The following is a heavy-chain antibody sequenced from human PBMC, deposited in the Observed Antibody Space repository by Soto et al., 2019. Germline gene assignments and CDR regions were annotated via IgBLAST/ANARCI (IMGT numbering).Heavy chain of an antibody. J-gene: IGHJ6*02. CDR2: ISAYNGNT. CDR1: GYTFTSYG. D-gene: IGHD6-13*01. Sequence: QVQLVQSGAEVKKPGASVKVSCKASGYTFTSYGISWVRQAPGQGLEWMGWISAYNGNTNYAQKLQGRVTMSTDPSTSTAYMELRSLRSDDTAVYYCARDNGYSSSRYYYYYYGMDVWGQGTTVTVSS. CDR3: ARDNGYSSSRYYYYYYGMDV. V-gene: IGHV1-18*01.